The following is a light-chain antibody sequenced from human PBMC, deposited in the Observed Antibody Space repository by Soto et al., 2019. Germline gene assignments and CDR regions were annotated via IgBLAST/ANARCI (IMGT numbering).Light chain of an antibody. CDR2: EVT. CDR3: SSYSGSNNFGV. CDR1: SSDIGGYNY. Sequence: QSALTQPPSASGSPGQSVTISCTGTSSDIGGYNYVSWYQQHPGKAPKLMIYEVTKRPSGVPDRFSGSKSGNTASLPVSGLQADDEADYYCSSYSGSNNFGVFGTGTKVTVL. J-gene: IGLJ1*01. V-gene: IGLV2-8*01.